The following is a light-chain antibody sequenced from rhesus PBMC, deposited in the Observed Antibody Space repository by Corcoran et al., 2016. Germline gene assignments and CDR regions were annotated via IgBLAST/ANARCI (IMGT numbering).Light chain of an antibody. Sequence: DIQMTQSPSSLSASVGDRVTITCRASQGISNYLAWYQPKQGETPTLLIYAASGLQSGIPSRVSGSGAGTDFTLTISSLQSEAFATYYCQHYYSTPDSFGQGTKVEIK. CDR3: QHYYSTPDS. CDR2: AAS. V-gene: IGKV1-25*02. J-gene: IGKJ2*01. CDR1: QGISNY.